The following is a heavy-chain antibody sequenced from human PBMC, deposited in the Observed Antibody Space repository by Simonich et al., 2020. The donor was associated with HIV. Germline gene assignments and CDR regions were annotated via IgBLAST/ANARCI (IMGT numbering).Heavy chain of an antibody. CDR2: IISSSSYI. CDR3: ARVGDIAAADRKLDY. D-gene: IGHD6-13*01. V-gene: IGHV3-21*01. Sequence: EVQLVESGGGLVKPGGSLRLSCAASGFTFSSYSMNWVRQAPGKGLEWVSAIISSSSYIYYADSVKGRFTISRDNAKNSLYLQMNSLRAEDTAVYYCARVGDIAAADRKLDYWGQGTLVTVSS. CDR1: GFTFSSYS. J-gene: IGHJ4*02.